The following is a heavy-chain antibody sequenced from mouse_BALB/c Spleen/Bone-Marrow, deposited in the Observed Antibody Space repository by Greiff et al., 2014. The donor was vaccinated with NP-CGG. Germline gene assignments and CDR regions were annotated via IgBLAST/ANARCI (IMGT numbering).Heavy chain of an antibody. CDR1: GDSLTSGF. CDR2: ISCSGTT. CDR3: ARWDFGNHYAMDY. D-gene: IGHD2-1*01. J-gene: IGHJ4*01. V-gene: IGHV3-8*02. Sequence: VQLKGSGPSVVKPFQTLSLTCSVTGDSLTSGFWNWIRKFPGNKIEYMGYISCSGTTYYNPSLKSRISFTRDTSKNQYYLQLISVTTEDTATYFCARWDFGNHYAMDYWGQGTSVTVSS.